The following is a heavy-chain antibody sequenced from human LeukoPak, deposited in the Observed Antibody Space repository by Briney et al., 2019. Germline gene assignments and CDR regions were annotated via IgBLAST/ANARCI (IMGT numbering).Heavy chain of an antibody. D-gene: IGHD3-22*01. V-gene: IGHV3-7*01. CDR1: GFTFSSYW. CDR2: IKKDGSEK. J-gene: IGHJ4*02. Sequence: PTGGSLRLSCAASGFTFSSYWMSWVRQAPGKGLEWVANIKKDGSEKYYVDSVKGRFTISRDNAKNSLYLQMNSLRAEDTAVYYWARDLYRIVVVPHYFDYWGQGTLVTVSS. CDR3: ARDLYRIVVVPHYFDY.